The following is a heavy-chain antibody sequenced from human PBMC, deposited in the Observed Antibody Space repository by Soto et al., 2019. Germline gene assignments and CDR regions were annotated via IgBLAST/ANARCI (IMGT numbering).Heavy chain of an antibody. CDR2: IYPGDSDT. J-gene: IGHJ4*02. Sequence: GESLKSSCKCCGYRFIDYWIGWVRRRPVKGLEWMWIIYPGDSDTKYTPSFQGQVTISADKSVSTAYLQWSSLRASDTSMYYCLRRYYDTSGTTVDHWAQGTLVTVTS. CDR3: LRRYYDTSGTTVDH. V-gene: IGHV5-51*01. D-gene: IGHD3-22*01. CDR1: GYRFIDYW.